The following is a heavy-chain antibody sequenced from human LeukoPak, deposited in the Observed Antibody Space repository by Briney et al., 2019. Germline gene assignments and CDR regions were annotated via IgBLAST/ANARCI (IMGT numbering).Heavy chain of an antibody. D-gene: IGHD2-2*01. Sequence: GASVKVSCKASGGTFSSYAISWVRQAPGQGLEWMGWISAYNGNTNYAQKLQGRVTMTTDTSTSTACMELRSLRSDDTAVYYCARSTIAYCSSTSCYLSTVDYWGQGTLVTVSS. CDR3: ARSTIAYCSSTSCYLSTVDY. J-gene: IGHJ4*02. V-gene: IGHV1-18*01. CDR2: ISAYNGNT. CDR1: GGTFSSYA.